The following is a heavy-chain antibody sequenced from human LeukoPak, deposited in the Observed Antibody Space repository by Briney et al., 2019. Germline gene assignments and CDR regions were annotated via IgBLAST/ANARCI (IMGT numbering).Heavy chain of an antibody. CDR2: ISGSGGST. V-gene: IGHV3-23*01. J-gene: IGHJ2*01. D-gene: IGHD4-17*01. CDR3: ATNDYGDYYWYFDL. Sequence: GGSLRLSCAASGFTFSSYAMSWVRQAPGKGLKWVSAISGSGGSTYYADSVKGRFTISRDNSKNTLYLQMNSLRAEDTAVYYCATNDYGDYYWYFDLWGRGTLVTVSS. CDR1: GFTFSSYA.